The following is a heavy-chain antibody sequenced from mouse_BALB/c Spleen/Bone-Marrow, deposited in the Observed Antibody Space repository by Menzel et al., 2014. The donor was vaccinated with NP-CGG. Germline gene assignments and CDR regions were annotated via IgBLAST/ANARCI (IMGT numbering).Heavy chain of an antibody. CDR1: GYTFTDHA. CDR2: ISPGNGVI. J-gene: IGHJ3*01. CDR3: KSNNYGSSRGFVY. D-gene: IGHD1-1*01. Sequence: QVQLQQSDAELVKPGASVKISCKASGYTFTDHAIHWVKQKPEQGLEWIGYISPGNGVIKYNEKFKGKATLTADKSSSNAYMQLNSLTSEDAAVYFCKSNNYGSSRGFVYWGQGTLVTVSA. V-gene: IGHV1S53*02.